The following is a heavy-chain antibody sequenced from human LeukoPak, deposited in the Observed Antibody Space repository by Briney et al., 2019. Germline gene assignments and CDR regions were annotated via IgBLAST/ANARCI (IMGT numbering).Heavy chain of an antibody. Sequence: KSSETLSLTCTVSGGSIDRVDYYWRWVRQPPGRGLECIASIHHTGSTYYDPSLKSRVTLSVDTSKNQFSLNLYSVTAADTAIYYCARHPIERSLGGVPDWFDPWGQGTLVTVSS. CDR2: IHHTGST. CDR3: ARHPIERSLGGVPDWFDP. D-gene: IGHD3-3*01. CDR1: GGSIDRVDYY. J-gene: IGHJ5*02. V-gene: IGHV4-39*07.